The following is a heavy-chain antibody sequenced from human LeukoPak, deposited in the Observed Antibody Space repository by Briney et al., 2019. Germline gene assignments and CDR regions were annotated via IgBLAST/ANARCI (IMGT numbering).Heavy chain of an antibody. CDR2: IYYSGST. Sequence: PSETLSLTCTVSGGSISSYYWSWIRQPPGKGLEWIGYIYYSGSTNYNPSLKSRVTMSVDTSKNQFSLKLSSVTAADTAVYYCARVDSSVDAFDIWGQGTMVTVSS. CDR3: ARVDSSVDAFDI. V-gene: IGHV4-59*01. J-gene: IGHJ3*02. CDR1: GGSISSYY. D-gene: IGHD3-22*01.